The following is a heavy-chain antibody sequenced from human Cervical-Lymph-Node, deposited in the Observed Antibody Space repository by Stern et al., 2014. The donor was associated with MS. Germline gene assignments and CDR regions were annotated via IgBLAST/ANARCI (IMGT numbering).Heavy chain of an antibody. Sequence: QMQLVQSGAEVKKPGSSVKVSCKASGGSFSSHTITWVRQAPGQGLECMGRLTPILRTPNYAQKFQDRVTFTADISTKTAYMEVSNLKSEDTAVYYCARIIRVGATASFSFDNWGQGTLVTVSS. D-gene: IGHD1-26*01. V-gene: IGHV1-69*08. CDR3: ARIIRVGATASFSFDN. CDR1: GGSFSSHT. J-gene: IGHJ4*02. CDR2: LTPILRTP.